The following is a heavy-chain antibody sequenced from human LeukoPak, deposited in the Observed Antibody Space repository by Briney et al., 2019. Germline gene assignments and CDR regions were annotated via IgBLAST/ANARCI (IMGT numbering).Heavy chain of an antibody. D-gene: IGHD6-13*01. Sequence: GGSLRLSCAASGFTFDDYGMSWVRRAPGKGLEWVSGINWNGGSTGYADSVKGRFTISRDTAKTPLYLKMTSLRAEDTALYYCARHSSSYDAFDIWGQGTMVTVSS. J-gene: IGHJ3*02. CDR1: GFTFDDYG. CDR3: ARHSSSYDAFDI. V-gene: IGHV3-20*04. CDR2: INWNGGST.